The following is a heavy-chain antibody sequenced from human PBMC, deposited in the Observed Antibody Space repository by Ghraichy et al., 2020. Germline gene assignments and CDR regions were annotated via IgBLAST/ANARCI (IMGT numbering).Heavy chain of an antibody. J-gene: IGHJ4*02. CDR2: IYYSGTT. D-gene: IGHD2-2*01. Sequence: SETLSLTCTVSGGSISSSSYYWGWIRQPPGKGLEWIGSIYYSGTTYYNPSLKSRVTISVDTSKNQFSLKLSSVTAADTAVYYCAGRAVVVPAASRITKTRRPFDYWGQGTLVTVSS. CDR3: AGRAVVVPAASRITKTRRPFDY. CDR1: GGSISSSSYY. V-gene: IGHV4-39*01.